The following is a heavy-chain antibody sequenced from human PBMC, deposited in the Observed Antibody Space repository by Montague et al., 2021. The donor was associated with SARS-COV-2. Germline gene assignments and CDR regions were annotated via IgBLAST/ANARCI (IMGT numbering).Heavy chain of an antibody. Sequence: CAISGDSVASHSATWNGVRQSPSRGLEWLGSTYYRSKWYNDYAVSVRGRVTINPDTSKNQFSLQLNSVTPEDTAIYYCTSGREGNYNVMDVWGQGTTVTVSS. CDR2: TYYRSKWYN. J-gene: IGHJ6*02. CDR3: TSGREGNYNVMDV. V-gene: IGHV6-1*01. D-gene: IGHD1-1*01. CDR1: GDSVASHSAT.